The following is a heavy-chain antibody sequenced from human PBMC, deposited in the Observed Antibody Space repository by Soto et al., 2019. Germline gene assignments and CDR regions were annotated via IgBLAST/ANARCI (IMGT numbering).Heavy chain of an antibody. V-gene: IGHV1-8*01. CDR2: MNPNTGNT. D-gene: IGHD6-25*01. Sequence: QVQLVQSGAEVKKPGASVRVSCQASGYTFISFVINWVRQATGQGLEWMGWMNPNTGNTGYEQKFQGRVTMTRNTSIGTAYMELSSLTSEDTAVYYCARRKERSGPYYLDSWGQGTLVTVSS. CDR1: GYTFISFV. CDR3: ARRKERSGPYYLDS. J-gene: IGHJ4*02.